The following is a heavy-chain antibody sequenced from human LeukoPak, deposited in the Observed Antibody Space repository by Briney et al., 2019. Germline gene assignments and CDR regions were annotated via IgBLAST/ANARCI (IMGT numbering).Heavy chain of an antibody. D-gene: IGHD3-3*01. CDR2: IRYDGSNK. CDR1: GFTFSSYG. Sequence: PGGSLRLSCAASGFTFSSYGMHWVRQAPGKGLEWVAFIRYDGSNKYYADSVKGRFTISRDNSKNTLYLQMNSLRAEDTAVYYCANVGYGYDFWSGYYNEGDFDYWGQGTLLTVSS. V-gene: IGHV3-30*02. CDR3: ANVGYGYDFWSGYYNEGDFDY. J-gene: IGHJ4*02.